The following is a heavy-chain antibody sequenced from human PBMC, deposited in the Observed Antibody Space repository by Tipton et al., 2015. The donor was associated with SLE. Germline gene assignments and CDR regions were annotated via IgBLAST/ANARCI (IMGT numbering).Heavy chain of an antibody. Sequence: TLSLTCAVSGYSVSSGYYWGWIRQPPGKGLGWIGSIYHSGSTYYNPSPKSRVTISVDTSKNQFSLKLSSVTAADTAVYYCARGSRIAVAKGSFDYWGQGTLVTVSS. CDR2: IYHSGST. J-gene: IGHJ4*02. CDR1: GYSVSSGYY. V-gene: IGHV4-38-2*01. CDR3: ARGSRIAVAKGSFDY. D-gene: IGHD6-19*01.